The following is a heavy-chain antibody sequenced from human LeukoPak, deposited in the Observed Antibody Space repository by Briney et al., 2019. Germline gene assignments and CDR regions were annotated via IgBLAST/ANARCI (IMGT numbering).Heavy chain of an antibody. Sequence: PGGSLRLSCAASGFTFDAYAMHWVRQAPGKGLEWVSGINWNSDNIGYADSVKGRFTISRDNAKNSLYLQMNSLRAEDTALYYCAKDWAATVRGTDYWGQGTLFTVSS. CDR2: INWNSDNI. J-gene: IGHJ4*02. D-gene: IGHD4-17*01. CDR1: GFTFDAYA. CDR3: AKDWAATVRGTDY. V-gene: IGHV3-9*01.